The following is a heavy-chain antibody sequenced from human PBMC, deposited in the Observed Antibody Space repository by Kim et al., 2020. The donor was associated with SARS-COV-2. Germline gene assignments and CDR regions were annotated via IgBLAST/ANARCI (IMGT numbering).Heavy chain of an antibody. V-gene: IGHV5-51*01. CDR3: ARPGGDSGYYFDY. Sequence: YSPSFQGQVTISADKSISTAYLQWSSLKASDTAMYYCARPGGDSGYYFDYWGQGTLVTVSS. D-gene: IGHD4-17*01. J-gene: IGHJ4*02.